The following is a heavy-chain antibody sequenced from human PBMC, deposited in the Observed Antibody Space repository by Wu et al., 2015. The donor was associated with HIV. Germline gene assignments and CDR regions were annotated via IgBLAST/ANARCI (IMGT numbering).Heavy chain of an antibody. CDR3: ARAPKYYYDSSGTPGWFDP. CDR1: GYTFTSLN. D-gene: IGHD3-22*01. Sequence: QVQLVQSGTVVQKPGTSVRVSCRVSGYTFTSLNINWIRHAPGQGLEWMGGILPTFGAADYAQKFRGRVTITADKSTSTAFMELNRLTSDDTAVYYCARAPKYYYDSSGTPGWFDPWGQGTLVTVSS. J-gene: IGHJ5*02. V-gene: IGHV1-69*06. CDR2: ILPTFGAA.